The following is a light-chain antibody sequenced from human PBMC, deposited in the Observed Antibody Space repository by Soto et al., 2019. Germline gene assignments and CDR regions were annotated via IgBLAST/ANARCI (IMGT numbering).Light chain of an antibody. V-gene: IGLV2-23*02. J-gene: IGLJ1*01. CDR1: SSDIGNYNL. CDR3: CSYAGSSTPLI. Sequence: SVVPQPASVSGSPGQSITITCNGTSSDIGNYNLVSWYQQHPGKAPKLMIYEVSKWPSGVSNRFSGSKSGNTASLTISGLQAEDEADYYCCSYAGSSTPLIFGTGTKVTVL. CDR2: EVS.